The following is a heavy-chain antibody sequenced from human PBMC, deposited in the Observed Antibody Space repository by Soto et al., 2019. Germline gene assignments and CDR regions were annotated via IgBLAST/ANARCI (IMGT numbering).Heavy chain of an antibody. J-gene: IGHJ6*02. CDR3: ARPSSIVVVPAATRYYGMDV. CDR2: IIPIFGTA. V-gene: IGHV1-69*13. D-gene: IGHD2-2*01. Sequence: SVKVSCKASGGTFSRYAISWVRQAPGQGLEWMGGIIPIFGTANYAQKFQGRVTITADESTSTAYMELSSLRSEDTAVYYCARPSSIVVVPAATRYYGMDVWGQGTTVTVSS. CDR1: GGTFSRYA.